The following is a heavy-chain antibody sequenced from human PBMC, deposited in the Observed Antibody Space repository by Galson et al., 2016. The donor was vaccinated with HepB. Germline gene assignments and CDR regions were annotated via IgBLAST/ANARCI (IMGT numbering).Heavy chain of an antibody. D-gene: IGHD3-10*01. Sequence: QSGAEVKKPGESLKISCKGSGYSFTNYWIGWVRQMPGKGLEWMGIIFPGDSDTRYSPSFQGQVIISADKSISTAYLQRSGLKASDTAMYYCARLYRPPQVYGAGNYFIRDYCMDVWGQGTTVTVSS. J-gene: IGHJ6*02. V-gene: IGHV5-51*03. CDR3: ARLYRPPQVYGAGNYFIRDYCMDV. CDR2: IFPGDSDT. CDR1: GYSFTNYW.